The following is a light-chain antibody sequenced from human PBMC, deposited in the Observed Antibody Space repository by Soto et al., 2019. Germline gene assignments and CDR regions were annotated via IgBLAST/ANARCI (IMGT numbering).Light chain of an antibody. J-gene: IGKJ1*01. V-gene: IGKV3D-15*01. CDR2: VVS. CDR1: HILTSN. CDR3: QQHNSWLWT. Sequence: LVLAQSPATLSLSTGERATLSCRASHILTSNYIAWYQHKSGQAPRLLIYVVSNRATGIPARFSGSGSGTEFTLIISRLQSEDSAVYYCQQHNSWLWTFGQGTKVDIK.